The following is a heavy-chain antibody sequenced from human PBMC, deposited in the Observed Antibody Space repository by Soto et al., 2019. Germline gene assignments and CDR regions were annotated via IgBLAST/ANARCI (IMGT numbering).Heavy chain of an antibody. J-gene: IGHJ6*02. CDR2: INHSGST. Sequence: SETLSLTSDDYGGSFSAYYWSWIRQPPGKGLEWIGEINHSGSTNYNPSLKSRVTISVDTSKNQFSLKLSSVTAADTAVYYCRGATKAQGDYYGMDVWGQGTTVS. V-gene: IGHV4-34*01. CDR3: RGATKAQGDYYGMDV. D-gene: IGHD1-26*01. CDR1: GGSFSAYY.